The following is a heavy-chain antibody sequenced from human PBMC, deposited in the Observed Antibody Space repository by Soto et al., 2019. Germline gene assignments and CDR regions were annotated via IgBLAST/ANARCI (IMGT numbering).Heavy chain of an antibody. J-gene: IGHJ5*02. CDR2: IYTSGST. V-gene: IGHV4-4*07. CDR1: GGSISSYY. CDR3: ARDEYSSSFLSDWFDP. D-gene: IGHD6-13*01. Sequence: SETLSLTCTVSGGSISSYYWSWIRQPAGKGLEWIGRIYTSGSTNYNPSPKSRVTMSVDTSKNQFSLKLSSVTAADTAVYYCARDEYSSSFLSDWFDPWGQGTLVTVSS.